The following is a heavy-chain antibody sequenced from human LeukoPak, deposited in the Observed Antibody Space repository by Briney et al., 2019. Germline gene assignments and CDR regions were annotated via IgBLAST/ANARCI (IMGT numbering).Heavy chain of an antibody. CDR3: AREGSGSYPAFDY. J-gene: IGHJ4*01. D-gene: IGHD1-26*01. CDR2: IKQDGSEK. Sequence: GGSLRLSCAASGFTISSYWMSWVRQAPGKGLEWVANIKQDGSEKYYVDSVKGRFTISRDNAKNSLYLQMNSLRAEDTAVYYCAREGSGSYPAFDYWGHGTLVTVSS. CDR1: GFTISSYW. V-gene: IGHV3-7*01.